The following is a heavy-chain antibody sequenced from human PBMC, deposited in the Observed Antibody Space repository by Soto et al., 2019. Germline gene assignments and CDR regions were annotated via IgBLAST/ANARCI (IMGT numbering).Heavy chain of an antibody. J-gene: IGHJ4*01. CDR2: INAGNGNT. Sequence: ASVNVYWKTAGYGFTIYAMHWVRQAPRQRLEWMGWINAGNGNTKYSQKFQGRVTITRDTSASTAYMELNSVTAADTAVYYCARGRHFCSGTTCSRGIDFWGHGTLVTVSS. D-gene: IGHD3-3*02. CDR1: GYGFTIYA. CDR3: ARGRHFCSGTTCSRGIDF. V-gene: IGHV1-3*01.